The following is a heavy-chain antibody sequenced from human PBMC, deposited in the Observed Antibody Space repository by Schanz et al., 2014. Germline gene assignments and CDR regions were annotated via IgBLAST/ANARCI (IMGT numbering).Heavy chain of an antibody. CDR1: GFTFTGYV. J-gene: IGHJ5*01. CDR2: ITTGGNT. D-gene: IGHD2-15*01. V-gene: IGHV3-23*01. CDR3: SKDKQGSRSDDS. Sequence: EVQLLESGGALVQPGGSLRLSCSASGFTFTGYVMTWVRQAPGKGLEWVSSITTGGNTYYRDSVKGRFIVSRDNSKNTLYLEMNRLRVDDTAVYYCSKDKQGSRSDDSWGQGTLVTVSS.